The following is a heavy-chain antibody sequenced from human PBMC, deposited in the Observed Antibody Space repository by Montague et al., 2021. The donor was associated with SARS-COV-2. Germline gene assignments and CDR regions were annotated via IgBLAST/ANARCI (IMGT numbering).Heavy chain of an antibody. D-gene: IGHD2-15*01. V-gene: IGHV2-5*02. Sequence: PALVKPTQTLTLTCNFSGFSLSTSGVGVGWIRQPPGKALEWLALIYWDDDKRYSPSLKSGLTITKDTSKNQVVLTMTNMDPVDTATYYCAHRSTAGYSSGGSCYHNWFDPWGRGTLVTVSS. CDR2: IYWDDDK. CDR1: GFSLSTSGVG. CDR3: AHRSTAGYSSGGSCYHNWFDP. J-gene: IGHJ5*02.